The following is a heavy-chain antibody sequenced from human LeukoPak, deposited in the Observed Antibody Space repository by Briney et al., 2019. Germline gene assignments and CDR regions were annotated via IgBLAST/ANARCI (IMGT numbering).Heavy chain of an antibody. J-gene: IGHJ4*02. CDR3: ARASIAAAGYYFDY. Sequence: GGSLRLSCAASGFTFRSYWMHWVRQAPGKGLEWVSVIYSGGSTYYADSVKGRFTISRDNSKNTLYLQMNSLRAEDTAVYYCARASIAAAGYYFDYWGQGTLVTVSS. CDR2: IYSGGST. D-gene: IGHD6-13*01. CDR1: GFTFRSYW. V-gene: IGHV3-66*01.